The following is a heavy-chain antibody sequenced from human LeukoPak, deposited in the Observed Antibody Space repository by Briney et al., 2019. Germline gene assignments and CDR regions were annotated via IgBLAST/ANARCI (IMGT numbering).Heavy chain of an antibody. Sequence: SSVKVSCKASGGTFSSYAISWVRQAPGQGLEWMGRIIPIFGTANYAQKFQGRVTMTEDTSTDTAYMELSSLRSEDTAVYYCATVPRSGSYYNVFDYWGQGTLVTVSS. CDR3: ATVPRSGSYYNVFDY. CDR1: GGTFSSYA. CDR2: IIPIFGTA. J-gene: IGHJ4*02. V-gene: IGHV1-69*06. D-gene: IGHD3-10*01.